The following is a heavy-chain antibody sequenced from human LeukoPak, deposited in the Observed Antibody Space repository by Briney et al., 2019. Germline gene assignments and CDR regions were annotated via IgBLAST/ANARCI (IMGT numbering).Heavy chain of an antibody. CDR1: GGSISSSTYY. J-gene: IGHJ4*02. CDR3: ARNGTVTVTGTKFNYFDY. CDR2: IYYSGST. D-gene: IGHD4-17*01. Sequence: SETLSLTCTVSGGSISSSTYYWGWIRQPPGKALEWIGSIYYSGSTHYNPSLKSRLTISVDTSKNQFSLKATAVTAADTAVYFCARNGTVTVTGTKFNYFDYWGQGTLVTVSS. V-gene: IGHV4-39*01.